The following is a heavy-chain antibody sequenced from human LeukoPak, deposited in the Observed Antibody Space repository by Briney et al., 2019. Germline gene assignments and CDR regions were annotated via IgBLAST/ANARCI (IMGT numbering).Heavy chain of an antibody. D-gene: IGHD6-19*01. Sequence: PGGSLRLSCASSGFTFSTYWMSWVRQAPGKGLEWVANIKKDGSERNYVDSAKGRFTISRDNAKNSLYLQMNSLRVEDTAVYYCARGQWLGHCWGQGALVTVSS. CDR2: IKKDGSER. CDR1: GFTFSTYW. V-gene: IGHV3-7*03. J-gene: IGHJ4*02. CDR3: ARGQWLGHC.